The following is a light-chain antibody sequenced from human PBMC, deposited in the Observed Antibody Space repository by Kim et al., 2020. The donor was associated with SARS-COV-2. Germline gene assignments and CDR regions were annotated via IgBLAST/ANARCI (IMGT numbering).Light chain of an antibody. V-gene: IGLV3-1*01. CDR3: QAWDSSTKGV. Sequence: VSPGQTARITCSGDKLGDKYVCWYQQKPGQSPVLVIYQDTKRPSGIPERFSGSNSGNTATLTISGTQAMDEADYYCQAWDSSTKGVFGGGTQLTVL. J-gene: IGLJ3*02. CDR2: QDT. CDR1: KLGDKY.